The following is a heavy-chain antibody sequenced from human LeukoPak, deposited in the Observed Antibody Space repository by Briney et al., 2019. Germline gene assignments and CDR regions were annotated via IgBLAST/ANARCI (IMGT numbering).Heavy chain of an antibody. D-gene: IGHD3-16*01. V-gene: IGHV4-34*01. CDR1: GGSFSGYY. CDR3: ARNYDYVWGRTYYFDY. Sequence: SETLSLTCAVYGGSFSGYYWSWIRQPPGKGLEWIGEINHSGSTNYNPSLKSRVTISVDTSKNQFSLKLGSVTAADTAVYYCARNYDYVWGRTYYFDYWGQGTLVTVSS. CDR2: INHSGST. J-gene: IGHJ4*02.